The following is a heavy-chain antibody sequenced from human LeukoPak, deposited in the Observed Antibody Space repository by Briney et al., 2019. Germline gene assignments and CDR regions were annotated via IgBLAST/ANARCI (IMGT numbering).Heavy chain of an antibody. V-gene: IGHV4-39*01. Sequence: PSETLSLTCTVSGGSISSSSYYWGWIRQPPGKGLEWIGSIYYSGSTYYNPSLKSRVTISVDTSKNQFSLKLSSVTAADTAVYYCASRDITMIISDVWGKGTTVTVSS. CDR1: GGSISSSSYY. D-gene: IGHD3-16*01. CDR3: ASRDITMIISDV. J-gene: IGHJ6*04. CDR2: IYYSGST.